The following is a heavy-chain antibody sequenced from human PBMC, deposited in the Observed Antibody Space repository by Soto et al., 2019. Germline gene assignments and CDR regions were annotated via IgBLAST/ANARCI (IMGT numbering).Heavy chain of an antibody. Sequence: SQTLSLTCAISGDSVSSKSAAWNWIRQSPSRGLEWLGRTYYRSKWSIDYAISVKSRITINPDTSNNHFSLQLKSVTPEDTAVYYCTRALSGSYDHWGQGTLVTVS. V-gene: IGHV6-1*01. CDR3: TRALSGSYDH. CDR2: TYYRSKWSI. CDR1: GDSVSSKSAA. D-gene: IGHD1-26*01. J-gene: IGHJ5*02.